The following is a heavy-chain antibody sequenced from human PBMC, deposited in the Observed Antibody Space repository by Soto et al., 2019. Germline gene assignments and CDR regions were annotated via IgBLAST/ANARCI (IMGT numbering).Heavy chain of an antibody. Sequence: SVKVSCKASGYTFTSYGISWVLQAPGQGLEWMGGIIPIFGTANYAQKFQGRVTITADNSKNTLYLQMNSLRAEDTAVYYCARSDTGTSCYSCYYYYGMDVWGQGTTVTVSS. V-gene: IGHV1-69*06. CDR1: GYTFTSYG. J-gene: IGHJ6*02. D-gene: IGHD2-2*02. CDR3: ARSDTGTSCYSCYYYYGMDV. CDR2: IIPIFGTA.